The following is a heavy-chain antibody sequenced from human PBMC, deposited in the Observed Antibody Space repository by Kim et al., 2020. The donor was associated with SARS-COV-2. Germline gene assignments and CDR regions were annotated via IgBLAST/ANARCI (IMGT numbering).Heavy chain of an antibody. D-gene: IGHD1-7*01. CDR3: AKDSYRITGTTSFDY. Sequence: SLKGRFPISRDNSKNTLYLQMNSLRAEDTAVYYCAKDSYRITGTTSFDYWGQGTLVTVSS. J-gene: IGHJ4*02. V-gene: IGHV3-23*01.